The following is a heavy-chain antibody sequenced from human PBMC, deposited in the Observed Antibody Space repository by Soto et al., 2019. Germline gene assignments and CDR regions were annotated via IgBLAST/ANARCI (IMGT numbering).Heavy chain of an antibody. CDR2: IYYSGST. J-gene: IGHJ4*02. Sequence: PSETLSLTCTVSGGSVSSGSYYWSWIRQPPGKGLEWIGYIYYSGSTNYNPSLKSRVTISVDTSKNQFSLKLSSVTAADTAVYYCARDHGISTAIDYWGQGTLVTVSS. D-gene: IGHD2-2*01. V-gene: IGHV4-61*01. CDR3: ARDHGISTAIDY. CDR1: GGSVSSGSYY.